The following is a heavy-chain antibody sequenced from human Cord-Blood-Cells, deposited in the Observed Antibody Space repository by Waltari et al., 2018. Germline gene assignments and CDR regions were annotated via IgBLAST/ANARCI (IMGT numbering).Heavy chain of an antibody. CDR2: NSAYNGNT. CDR3: ARDERYCSSTSCYEYFQH. J-gene: IGHJ1*01. V-gene: IGHV1-18*01. CDR1: GYTFTGFG. Sequence: QVQLVQAGAEVKKPGASVKVSGKASGYTFTGFGISWVRRAPVQGLEWRGWNSAYNGNTNYAQKLQGRVTMTTDTSTSTAYMELRSLRSDDTAVYYCARDERYCSSTSCYEYFQHWGQGTLVTVSS. D-gene: IGHD2-2*01.